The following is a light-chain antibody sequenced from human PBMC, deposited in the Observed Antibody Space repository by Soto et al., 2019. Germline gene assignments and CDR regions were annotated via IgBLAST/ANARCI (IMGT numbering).Light chain of an antibody. CDR2: AAS. CDR3: HQSYNTPLT. V-gene: IGKV1-39*01. CDR1: QSISSY. J-gene: IGKJ4*01. Sequence: DIQMTQSPSSLSASVGDRVTITCRASQSISSYLNWYQQKPGKAPKLLIYAASSLQSGVQSRFSGSGSGTDFTLTISSLQPEDCANYSCHQSYNTPLTFGGGTKTEIK.